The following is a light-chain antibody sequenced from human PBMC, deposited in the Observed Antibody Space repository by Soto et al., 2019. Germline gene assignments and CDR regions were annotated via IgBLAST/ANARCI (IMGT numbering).Light chain of an antibody. Sequence: QSALTQPASVSGSPGQSITIACTGTSSDVGGYNSVSWYQQHPGKVPKLIIYDVNNRPSGVSWRFSGSKSGNTASLTVSGLQAEDEADYYCSSYASSSTLVFGGGTKLHRP. J-gene: IGLJ2*01. CDR3: SSYASSSTLV. V-gene: IGLV2-14*03. CDR2: DVN. CDR1: SSDVGGYNS.